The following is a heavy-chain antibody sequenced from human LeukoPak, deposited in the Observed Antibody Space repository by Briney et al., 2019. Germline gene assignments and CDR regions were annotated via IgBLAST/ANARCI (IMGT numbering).Heavy chain of an antibody. CDR3: ASPHSYQLPTPASYGMDV. Sequence: GGSLRLSCAASGFTFSSYAMNWVRQAPGKGLEWVSGLSGGGDSTYYADSVKGRFTISRDNSKNTLYLQMNSLRAEDTAVYYCASPHSYQLPTPASYGMDVWGQGTTVTVSS. J-gene: IGHJ6*02. CDR1: GFTFSSYA. D-gene: IGHD2-2*01. V-gene: IGHV3-23*01. CDR2: LSGGGDST.